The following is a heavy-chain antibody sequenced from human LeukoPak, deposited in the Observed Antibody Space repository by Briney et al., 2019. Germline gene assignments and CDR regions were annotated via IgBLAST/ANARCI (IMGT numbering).Heavy chain of an antibody. CDR2: INSDGSST. CDR1: GFTFSSYW. Sequence: PGGSLRLSCAASGFTFSSYWMHWVRQAPGKGLVWVSRINSDGSSTSYADSVKGRFTISRDNAKNTLYLQMNSLRAEDTAVFYCAKPTMIDWYDAFDIWGQGTMVTVSS. J-gene: IGHJ3*02. D-gene: IGHD3-22*01. CDR3: AKPTMIDWYDAFDI. V-gene: IGHV3-74*01.